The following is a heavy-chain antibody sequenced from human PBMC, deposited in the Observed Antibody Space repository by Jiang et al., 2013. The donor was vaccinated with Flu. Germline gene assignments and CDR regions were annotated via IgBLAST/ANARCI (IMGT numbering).Heavy chain of an antibody. CDR3: ARPRDTYCFSASCAYFFDY. CDR1: GYSFKNYW. D-gene: IGHD2-21*01. V-gene: IGHV5-51*03. J-gene: IGHJ4*02. Sequence: SGAEVKKPGESLKISCKGSGYSFKNYWIGWVRQMPGKGLEWMGIIYAGDSETKYSPSFEGQVSMSVDISVSTAYLQWNSLEASDTAIYYCARPRDTYCFSASCAYFFDYWGQGTLVTVSP. CDR2: IYAGDSET.